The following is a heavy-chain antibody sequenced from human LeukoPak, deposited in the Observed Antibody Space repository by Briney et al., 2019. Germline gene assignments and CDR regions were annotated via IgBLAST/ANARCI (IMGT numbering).Heavy chain of an antibody. CDR3: AKGVVVVPAEYYFDY. D-gene: IGHD2-15*01. Sequence: GGSLRLSCAASGFTFSSYAMHWVRQAPGKGLEWVAVISYDGSNKYYADSVKGRFTISRDNSKNTLYLQMNSLRAEDTAVYYCAKGVVVVPAEYYFDYWGQGTLVTVSS. CDR2: ISYDGSNK. V-gene: IGHV3-30*04. J-gene: IGHJ4*02. CDR1: GFTFSSYA.